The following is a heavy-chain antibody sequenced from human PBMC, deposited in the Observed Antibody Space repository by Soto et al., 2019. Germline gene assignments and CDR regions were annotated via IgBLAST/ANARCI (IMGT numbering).Heavy chain of an antibody. CDR3: AGDTPLGYCSSTSCLGGYYYYGMDV. Sequence: AASVKVSCKASGYTFTSYGISWVRQAPGQGLEWMGWISAYNGNTNYAQKLQGRVTMTTDTSTSTAYMELRSLRSDDTAVYYCAGDTPLGYCSSTSCLGGYYYYGMDVWGQGTTVTVYS. CDR2: ISAYNGNT. V-gene: IGHV1-18*04. J-gene: IGHJ6*02. D-gene: IGHD2-2*01. CDR1: GYTFTSYG.